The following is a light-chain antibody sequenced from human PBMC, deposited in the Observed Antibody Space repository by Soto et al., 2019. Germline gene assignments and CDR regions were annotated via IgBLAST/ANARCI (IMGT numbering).Light chain of an antibody. Sequence: QSALTQPASMSGSPGQSVTISCAGTSNDIGGYNYVSWYQHHPGTAPKLIIYDVSSRPSGVSHRFSGSKSGNTASLTISGLQAEDEADYYCSSFSVASPLFGTGTKVHRP. J-gene: IGLJ1*01. CDR3: SSFSVASPL. CDR2: DVS. V-gene: IGLV2-14*01. CDR1: SNDIGGYNY.